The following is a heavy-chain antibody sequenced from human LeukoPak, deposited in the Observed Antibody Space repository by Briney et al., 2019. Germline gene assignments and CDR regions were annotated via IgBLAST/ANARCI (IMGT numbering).Heavy chain of an antibody. J-gene: IGHJ4*02. CDR2: IRYDGSNK. CDR1: GFSFSRYW. CDR3: AKAYTSARDIVVVPAAFDY. V-gene: IGHV3-30*02. Sequence: GGSLRLSCAASGFSFSRYWMSWVRQAPGKGLEWVAFIRYDGSNKYYADSVKGRFTISRDNSKNTLYLQMNSLRAEDTAVYYCAKAYTSARDIVVVPAAFDYWGQGTLVTVSS. D-gene: IGHD2-2*01.